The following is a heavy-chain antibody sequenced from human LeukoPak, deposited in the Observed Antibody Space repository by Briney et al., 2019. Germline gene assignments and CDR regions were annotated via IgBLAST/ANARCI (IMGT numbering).Heavy chain of an antibody. CDR1: GGSISSYY. CDR3: ARGEGYCSGGSCYSNDY. V-gene: IGHV4-59*01. CDR2: IYYSGST. J-gene: IGHJ4*02. Sequence: PSETLSPTCTASGGSISSYYWSWIRQPPGKGLEWIGYIYYSGSTNYHPSLKSRVTISVDTSKNQFSLQLSSVTAADTAVYYCARGEGYCSGGSCYSNDYWGQGTLVTVSS. D-gene: IGHD2-15*01.